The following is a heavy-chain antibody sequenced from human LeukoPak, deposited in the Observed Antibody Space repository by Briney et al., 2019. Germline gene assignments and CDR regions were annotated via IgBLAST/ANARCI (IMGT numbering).Heavy chain of an antibody. CDR3: AKSASRATSGLFDY. D-gene: IGHD1-26*01. CDR1: GFTFSGSA. J-gene: IGHJ4*02. V-gene: IGHV3-73*01. Sequence: GGSLRLSCAASGFTFSGSAMHWVRQASGKGLEWVGRIRSKANSYATAYAAAVKGRFTISRDNSKNTLYLQMNSLRAEDTAVYYCAKSASRATSGLFDYWGQGTLVTVSS. CDR2: IRSKANSYAT.